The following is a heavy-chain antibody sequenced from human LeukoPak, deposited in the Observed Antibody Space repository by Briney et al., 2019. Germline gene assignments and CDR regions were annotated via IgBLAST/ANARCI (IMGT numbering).Heavy chain of an antibody. CDR2: IRYDGSNK. D-gene: IGHD5-18*01. CDR3: AKERDTAMVTIDY. CDR1: GFTFSSYG. J-gene: IGHJ4*02. Sequence: GGSLRLSCAASGFTFSSYGMHWVRQAPGKGLEWVAFIRYDGSNKYYADPVKGRFTISRDNSKNTLYLQMSSLRAEDTAVYYCAKERDTAMVTIDYWGQGTLVTVSS. V-gene: IGHV3-30*02.